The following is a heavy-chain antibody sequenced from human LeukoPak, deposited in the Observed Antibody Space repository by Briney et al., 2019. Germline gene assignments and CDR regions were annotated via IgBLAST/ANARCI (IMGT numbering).Heavy chain of an antibody. J-gene: IGHJ4*02. Sequence: ASVKVSCKASGGTFSSYAISWVRQAPGQGLEWMGGIIPIFGTANYAQKFQGRVTMTRDTSVSTAYMELSRLRSDDTAVYYCARVGPRVVGATPNYWGQGTLVTVSS. CDR2: IIPIFGTA. CDR1: GGTFSSYA. V-gene: IGHV1-69*05. CDR3: ARVGPRVVGATPNY. D-gene: IGHD1-26*01.